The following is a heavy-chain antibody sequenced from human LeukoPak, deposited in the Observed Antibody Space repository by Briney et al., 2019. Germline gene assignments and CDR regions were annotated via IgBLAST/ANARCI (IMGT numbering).Heavy chain of an antibody. CDR1: GYTFTSYD. CDR2: MNPNSGNT. V-gene: IGHV1-8*01. CDR3: ARGLEVAALFLGY. J-gene: IGHJ4*02. D-gene: IGHD2-15*01. Sequence: ASVKVSCKASGYTFTSYDINWVRQATGQGLERMGWMNPNSGNTGYAQKFQGRVTMTRNTSISTAYMELSSLRSEDTAVYYCARGLEVAALFLGYWGQGTLVTVSS.